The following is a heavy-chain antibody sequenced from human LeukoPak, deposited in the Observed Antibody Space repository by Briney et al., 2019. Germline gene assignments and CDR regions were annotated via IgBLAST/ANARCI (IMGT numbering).Heavy chain of an antibody. D-gene: IGHD2-21*02. CDR3: ARERQDTVIHSGAFDI. V-gene: IGHV3-30*19. CDR1: GFIFSNYF. J-gene: IGHJ3*02. Sequence: GRALRLSCAAAGFIFSNYFMHWVRQAPGKGLQWVADISNDASYTFNEKSVKGRFTISTDNSRNTLYLQMNSLRVDDTAVYYCARERQDTVIHSGAFDIWGQGTMVTVSS. CDR2: ISNDASYT.